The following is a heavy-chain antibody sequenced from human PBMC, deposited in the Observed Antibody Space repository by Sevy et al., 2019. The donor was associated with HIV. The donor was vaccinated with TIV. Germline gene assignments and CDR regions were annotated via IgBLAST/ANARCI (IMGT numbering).Heavy chain of an antibody. D-gene: IGHD2-21*01. Sequence: GGSLRLSCEASGFTFTNAWMIWIRQGPGKRLEWVGRIKRRADGGTTEYVASVKGRITISRDDSKDTMYLKMNDLKMQDTAVSYCSYPRLGLPTNGGDYPDYWGQGTLVTVSS. V-gene: IGHV3-15*01. CDR3: SYPRLGLPTNGGDYPDY. CDR2: IKRRADGGTT. CDR1: GFTFTNAW. J-gene: IGHJ4*02.